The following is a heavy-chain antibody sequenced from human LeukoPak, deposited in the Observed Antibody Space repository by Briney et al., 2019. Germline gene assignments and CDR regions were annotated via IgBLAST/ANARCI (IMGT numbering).Heavy chain of an antibody. Sequence: PGGSLRLSCAAPGFTFSSYSMNWVRQAPGKGLEWASYISSSSSTIYYADSMKGRFTISRDNAKNSLYLQMNSLRAEDTAVYYCARRRGYYFDYWGQGTLVTVSS. CDR1: GFTFSSYS. V-gene: IGHV3-48*04. J-gene: IGHJ4*02. D-gene: IGHD3-22*01. CDR3: ARRRGYYFDY. CDR2: ISSSSSTI.